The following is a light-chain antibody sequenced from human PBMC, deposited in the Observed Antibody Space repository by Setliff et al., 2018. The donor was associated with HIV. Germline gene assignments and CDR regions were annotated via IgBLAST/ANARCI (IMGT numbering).Light chain of an antibody. V-gene: IGLV2-14*03. CDR2: DVT. J-gene: IGLJ1*01. CDR1: SSDVGSRYNY. CDR3: CSYLSTNNYG. Sequence: QSALTQPASVSGSPGQSITITCTGTSSDVGSRYNYVSWYQQHPGKAPKLLIFDVTYRPSGVSNRFSGSKSGNTASLTISGLQDEDEADYYCCSYLSTNNYGFGTGTKV.